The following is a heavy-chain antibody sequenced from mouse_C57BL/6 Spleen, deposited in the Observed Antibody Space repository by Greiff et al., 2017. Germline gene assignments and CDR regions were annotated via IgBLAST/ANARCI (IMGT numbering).Heavy chain of an antibody. J-gene: IGHJ4*01. CDR3: AREDGDTMDY. CDR1: GYSITSGYY. Sequence: EVQLVESGPGLVKPSQSLSLTCSVTGYSITSGYYWNWIRQFPGNKLEWMGYISYDGSNNYNPSLKNRISIPRDTSKNPFFLKLNSMTTEDTATYYCAREDGDTMDYWCQGTSVTVSS. D-gene: IGHD2-3*01. V-gene: IGHV3-6*01. CDR2: ISYDGSN.